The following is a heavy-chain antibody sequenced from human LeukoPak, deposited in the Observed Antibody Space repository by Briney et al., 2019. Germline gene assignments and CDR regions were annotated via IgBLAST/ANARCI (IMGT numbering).Heavy chain of an antibody. CDR1: GGSFSGYY. J-gene: IGHJ4*02. CDR2: INHSRST. CDR3: ARGRYYYYGSGSYPYFDY. V-gene: IGHV4-34*01. D-gene: IGHD3-10*01. Sequence: SETLSLTCAVYGGSFSGYYWSWIRQPPGKGLEWIGEINHSRSTNYNPSLKSRVTISVDTSKNQFSLKLSSVTAADTAVYYCARGRYYYYGSGSYPYFDYWGQGTLVTVSS.